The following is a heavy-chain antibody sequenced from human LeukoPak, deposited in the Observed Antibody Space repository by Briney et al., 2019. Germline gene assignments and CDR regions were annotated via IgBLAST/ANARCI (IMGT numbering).Heavy chain of an antibody. CDR2: IYTSGST. J-gene: IGHJ4*02. V-gene: IGHV4-4*07. Sequence: PSETLSLTCTVSGGSISSYYWSWIRQPAGNGLEWIGRIYTSGSTNYNPSLKSRVTMSVDTSKTQFSLKLSSVTAADTAVYYCARAVEVDSSDIFYFDDWGQGTLVTVSS. CDR3: ARAVEVDSSDIFYFDD. D-gene: IGHD3-9*01. CDR1: GGSISSYY.